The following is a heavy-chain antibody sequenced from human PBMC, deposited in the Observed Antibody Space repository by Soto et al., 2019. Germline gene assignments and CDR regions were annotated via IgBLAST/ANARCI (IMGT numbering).Heavy chain of an antibody. CDR1: GFTFSSYG. Sequence: QVQLVESGGGVVQPGRSLRLSCAASGFTFSSYGMHWVRQAPGKGLEWVAVISYDGSNKYYADSVKGRFTISRDNSKNTLYLQMNSLRDEDTAVHYCAKDRDYVWGSYRFDYWGQGTLVTVSS. CDR2: ISYDGSNK. J-gene: IGHJ4*02. CDR3: AKDRDYVWGSYRFDY. V-gene: IGHV3-30*18. D-gene: IGHD3-16*02.